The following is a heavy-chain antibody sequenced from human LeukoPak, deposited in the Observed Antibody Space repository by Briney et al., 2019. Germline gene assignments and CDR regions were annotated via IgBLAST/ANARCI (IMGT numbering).Heavy chain of an antibody. Sequence: PGGSLRLSCSVSGFTFSTYVMHWVRQAPGQGLEYVSAVSSNGDNTYYADSVKGRFTISRDNSKNTLYLQMSRLRPDDTAVYFCVRGTGYWGQGTLVTVSS. CDR3: VRGTGY. CDR1: GFTFSTYV. V-gene: IGHV3-64D*06. J-gene: IGHJ4*02. CDR2: VSSNGDNT.